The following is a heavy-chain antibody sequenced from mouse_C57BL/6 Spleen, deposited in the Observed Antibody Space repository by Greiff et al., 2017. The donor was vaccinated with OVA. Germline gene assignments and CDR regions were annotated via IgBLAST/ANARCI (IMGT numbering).Heavy chain of an antibody. CDR2: ISYDGSN. D-gene: IGHD2-5*01. CDR3: AIYSNYWFAY. Sequence: EVQLQESGPGLVKPSQSLSLTCSVTGYSITSGYYWNWIRQFPGNKLEWMGYISYDGSNNYNPSLKNRISITRDTSKNQFFLKLNSVTTEDTATYYCAIYSNYWFAYWGQGTLVTVSA. V-gene: IGHV3-6*01. CDR1: GYSITSGYY. J-gene: IGHJ3*01.